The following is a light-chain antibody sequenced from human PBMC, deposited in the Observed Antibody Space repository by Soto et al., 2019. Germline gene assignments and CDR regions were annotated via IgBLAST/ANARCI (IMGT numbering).Light chain of an antibody. J-gene: IGKJ3*01. CDR1: QSVSNY. CDR3: QQDLRPPLT. Sequence: DIQMTQSPSSLSASVGDRFTITCRASQSVSNYLNWYQQKPGKAPTLLIYAASTLQSGVPSRISGSGSGTDFTLTISSLQPEDFATYYCQQDLRPPLTLGPGTKVDIK. CDR2: AAS. V-gene: IGKV1-39*01.